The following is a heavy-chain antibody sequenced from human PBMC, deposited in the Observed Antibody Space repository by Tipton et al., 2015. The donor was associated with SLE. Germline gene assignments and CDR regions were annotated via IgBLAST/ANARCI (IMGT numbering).Heavy chain of an antibody. J-gene: IGHJ6*02. CDR1: GFTFSSYG. CDR3: AKDGGDPSYYYFAMDV. Sequence: SLRLSCAASGFTFSSYGMHWVRQAPGKGLEWVAFIRHDGINKYYGESEKGRFTISRDNSKNTLHLQMNSLSAEDTAVYYCAKDGGDPSYYYFAMDVWGQGTTVIVSS. D-gene: IGHD2-21*02. CDR2: IRHDGINK. V-gene: IGHV3-30*02.